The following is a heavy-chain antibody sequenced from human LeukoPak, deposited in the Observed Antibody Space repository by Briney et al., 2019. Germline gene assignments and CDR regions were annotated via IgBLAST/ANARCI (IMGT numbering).Heavy chain of an antibody. CDR3: AKGYYYYGMDV. Sequence: PGRSLRLSCAASGFTFDDYAMHWVRQAPGKGLEWVSGISWNSGSIGYADSVKGRFTISRDNAKNSLYLQMSSLRAEDTALYYCAKGYYYYGMDVWGQGTTVTVSS. CDR2: ISWNSGSI. V-gene: IGHV3-9*01. J-gene: IGHJ6*02. CDR1: GFTFDDYA.